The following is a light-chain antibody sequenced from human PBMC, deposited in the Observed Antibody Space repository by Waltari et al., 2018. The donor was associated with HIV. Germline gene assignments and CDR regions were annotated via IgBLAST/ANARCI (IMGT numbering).Light chain of an antibody. V-gene: IGKV1-6*01. J-gene: IGKJ1*01. CDR2: TAS. CDR1: QGIRTD. CDR3: LQDYNYPLT. Sequence: AIQMTQSPSSLSASVGDRVTISCRASQGIRTDLGWYQQKPGKAPKLLIYTASSVQSGVPSRFSGSGSGTDFTLTISSLEPEDFATYYCLQDYNYPLTFGQGTKVEIK.